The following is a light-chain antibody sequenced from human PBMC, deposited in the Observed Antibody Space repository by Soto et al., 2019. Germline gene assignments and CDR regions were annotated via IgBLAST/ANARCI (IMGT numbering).Light chain of an antibody. V-gene: IGKV3-15*01. Sequence: EIVMTQSPATLSVSPGERATLSCRASQSVSSNLAWYQQKPGQAPRLLIYGASTRATGIAARFSGSESGTELTLTISSLQSEDFAVYYCQQYNNWPRGTFGQGTKVEI. CDR2: GAS. CDR1: QSVSSN. J-gene: IGKJ1*01. CDR3: QQYNNWPRGT.